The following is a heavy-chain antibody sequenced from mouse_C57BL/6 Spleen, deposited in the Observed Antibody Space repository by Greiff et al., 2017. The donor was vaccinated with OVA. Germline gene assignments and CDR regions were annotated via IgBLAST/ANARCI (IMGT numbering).Heavy chain of an antibody. CDR3: ARPHDYYGSSYGFAY. J-gene: IGHJ3*01. Sequence: EVKVVESGGDLVKPGGSLKLSCAASGFTFSSYGMSWVRQTPDKRLEWVATISSGGSYTYYPDSVKGRFTISRDNAKNTLYLQMSSLKSEDTAMYYCARPHDYYGSSYGFAYWGQGTLVTVSA. D-gene: IGHD1-1*01. CDR2: ISSGGSYT. V-gene: IGHV5-6*01. CDR1: GFTFSSYG.